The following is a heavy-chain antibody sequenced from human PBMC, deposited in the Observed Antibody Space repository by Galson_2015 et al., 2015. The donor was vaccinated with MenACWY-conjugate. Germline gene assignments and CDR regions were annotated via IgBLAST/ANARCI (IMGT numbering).Heavy chain of an antibody. CDR2: ISSSGGST. V-gene: IGHV3-23*01. CDR3: AKALVEMATIPGY. CDR1: GFTFSSYA. Sequence: SLRLSCAASGFTFSSYAMSWVRQAPGKGLEWVSAISSSGGSTYYADSVKGRFTISRDNSKNTLYLQMNSLRAEDTAVYYCAKALVEMATIPGYWGQGTLVTVSS. D-gene: IGHD5-24*01. J-gene: IGHJ4*02.